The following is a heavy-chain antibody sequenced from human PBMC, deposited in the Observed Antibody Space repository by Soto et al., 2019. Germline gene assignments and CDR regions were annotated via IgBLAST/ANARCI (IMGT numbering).Heavy chain of an antibody. CDR1: GFSLSNAGLG. V-gene: IGHV2-26*04. J-gene: IGHJ5*02. Sequence: QVTVKESGPVLVKPTETLTLTCTVSGFSLSNAGLGVSWIRQPPGKALEWLAHIFSNDEKSYSTSLKSRLTISTDTSKRQVVLTMTTMDPVDTATYYCASTYSTSWYWFDPWGQGTLVTVSS. CDR2: IFSNDEK. D-gene: IGHD6-13*01. CDR3: ASTYSTSWYWFDP.